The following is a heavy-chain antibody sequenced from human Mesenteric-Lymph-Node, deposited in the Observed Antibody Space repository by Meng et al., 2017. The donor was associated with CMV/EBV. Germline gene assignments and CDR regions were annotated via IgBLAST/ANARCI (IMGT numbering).Heavy chain of an antibody. Sequence: GESLKISCAASEFTFSDYYMSWIRQAPGKGLEWVSYISSSGSTIYYADSVKGRFTISRDNAKNSLYLQMNSLRAEDTAVYYCARCLSGPFDYWGQGTLVTVSS. CDR1: EFTFSDYY. V-gene: IGHV3-11*01. CDR3: ARCLSGPFDY. CDR2: ISSSGSTI. J-gene: IGHJ4*02. D-gene: IGHD3-10*01.